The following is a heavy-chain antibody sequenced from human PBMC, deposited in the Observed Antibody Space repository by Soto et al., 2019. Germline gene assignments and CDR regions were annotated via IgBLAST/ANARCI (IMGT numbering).Heavy chain of an antibody. CDR3: VKQSGGYQFDSTGNWGAFDF. J-gene: IGHJ5*01. D-gene: IGHD3-22*01. V-gene: IGHV4-4*07. Sequence: SETLSLTCTVSGGSISNYFCNWIRQPAGKGLEWIGRIDNSGSTNYNPSLRGRVSMYVDTSVNQFSLELNSMSAPDTAVYYCVKQSGGYQFDSTGNWGAFDFWGQGALVTVSS. CDR2: IDNSGST. CDR1: GGSISNYF.